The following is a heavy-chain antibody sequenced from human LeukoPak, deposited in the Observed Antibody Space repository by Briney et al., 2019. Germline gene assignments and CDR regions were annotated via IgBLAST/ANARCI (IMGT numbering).Heavy chain of an antibody. CDR2: ITGSSRTI. J-gene: IGHJ4*02. V-gene: IGHV3-48*01. CDR1: GFTFSTYS. D-gene: IGHD3-10*01. CDR3: AGDPLTHYPYFDY. Sequence: GGSLRLSCAASGFTFSTYSMNWVRQAPGKGLEWVSYITGSSRTICYADSVKGRFTISRDNAKNSLYLQMNSLRAEDTAVYYCAGDPLTHYPYFDYWGQGTLVTVSS.